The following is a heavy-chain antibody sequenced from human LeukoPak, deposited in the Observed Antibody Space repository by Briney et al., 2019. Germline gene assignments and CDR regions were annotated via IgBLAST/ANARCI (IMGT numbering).Heavy chain of an antibody. V-gene: IGHV3-30*04. Sequence: GGSLRLSCEASGFTFSSYAMHWVRQAPGKGLEWVAVISYDGSNKYYADSVKGRFTISRDNSKNTLYLQMNSLRAEDTAVYYCARGGLGASAFDYWGQGTLVTVSS. CDR3: ARGGLGASAFDY. CDR1: GFTFSSYA. CDR2: ISYDGSNK. D-gene: IGHD1-26*01. J-gene: IGHJ4*02.